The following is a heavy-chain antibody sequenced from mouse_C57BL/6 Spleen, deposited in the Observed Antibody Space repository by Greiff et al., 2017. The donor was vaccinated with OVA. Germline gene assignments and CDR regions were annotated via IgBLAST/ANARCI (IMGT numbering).Heavy chain of an antibody. CDR1: GYTFTDYY. Sequence: QVQLQQSGAELVRPGASVKLSCKASGYTFTDYYINWVKQRPGQGLEWIARIYPGSGNTYYNEKFKGKATLTAEKSSSTAYMQLSSLTSEDSAVYFGARGSYSNLAWFAYWGQGTLVTVSA. CDR3: ARGSYSNLAWFAY. V-gene: IGHV1-76*01. J-gene: IGHJ3*01. D-gene: IGHD2-5*01. CDR2: IYPGSGNT.